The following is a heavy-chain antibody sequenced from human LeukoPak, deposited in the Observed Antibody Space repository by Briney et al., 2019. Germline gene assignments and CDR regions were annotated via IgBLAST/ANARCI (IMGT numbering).Heavy chain of an antibody. CDR2: ISSYGNIT. Sequence: GGSLRFSCGVSGFTFGYFWMHWVRQAPGKGLVWVSRISSYGNITSHADSVKGRFTVSRDNAKNTLYLQMSSLRVEDTAVYYCVRSVNGSFDYWGQGTLVTVSS. D-gene: IGHD5/OR15-5a*01. V-gene: IGHV3-74*01. CDR1: GFTFGYFW. CDR3: VRSVNGSFDY. J-gene: IGHJ4*02.